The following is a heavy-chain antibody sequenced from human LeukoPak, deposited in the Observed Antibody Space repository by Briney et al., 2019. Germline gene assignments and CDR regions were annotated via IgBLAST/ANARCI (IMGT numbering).Heavy chain of an antibody. Sequence: GGSLRLSCAASGFTFSSYAMSWVRQAPGKGLEWVSAISGSGGSTYYADSVKGRFTISRDNSKNTLYLQMNSPRAEDTAVYYCAKTRYSSSWNNWFDPWGQGTLVTVSS. CDR3: AKTRYSSSWNNWFDP. CDR2: ISGSGGST. D-gene: IGHD6-13*01. V-gene: IGHV3-23*01. CDR1: GFTFSSYA. J-gene: IGHJ5*02.